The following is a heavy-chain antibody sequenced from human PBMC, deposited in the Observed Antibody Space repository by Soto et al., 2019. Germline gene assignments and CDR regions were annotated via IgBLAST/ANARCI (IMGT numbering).Heavy chain of an antibody. J-gene: IGHJ6*02. CDR1: GGSISSGGYY. V-gene: IGHV4-31*03. D-gene: IGHD6-6*01. CDR2: IYYSGST. Sequence: PSETLSLTCTVSGGSISSGGYYWSWIRQHPGKGLEWIGYIYYSGSTYYKPSLKSRVTISVDTSKNQFSLKLSSVTAADTAVYYCARDPEYSSSYGMDVWGQGTTVTVSS. CDR3: ARDPEYSSSYGMDV.